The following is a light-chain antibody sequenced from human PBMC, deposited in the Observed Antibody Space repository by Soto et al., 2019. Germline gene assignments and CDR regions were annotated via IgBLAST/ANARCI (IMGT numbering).Light chain of an antibody. CDR1: QSVSSN. CDR3: QQYNNWIT. V-gene: IGKV3-15*01. CDR2: AAS. J-gene: IGKJ5*01. Sequence: VLTHSPSTLSLSPGERATLSFRASQSVSSNLAWYQQKPGQAPRLLIYAASNRATGVPARFSGSWSGTEFTLTISSLQSEDFAVYYCQQYNNWITFGQGTRLEIK.